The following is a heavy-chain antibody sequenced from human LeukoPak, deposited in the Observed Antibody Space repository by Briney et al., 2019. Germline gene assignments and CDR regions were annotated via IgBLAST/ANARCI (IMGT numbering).Heavy chain of an antibody. Sequence: ASVKVSCKASGYTFTGYYMHWVRQAPGQGLEWMGWINPNSGGTNYAQKFQGRVTMTRDTSISTAYMELSRLRFDDTAVYYCARGYYYDSSGYEYFQHWGQGTLVTVSS. J-gene: IGHJ1*01. CDR3: ARGYYYDSSGYEYFQH. D-gene: IGHD3-22*01. CDR1: GYTFTGYY. V-gene: IGHV1-2*02. CDR2: INPNSGGT.